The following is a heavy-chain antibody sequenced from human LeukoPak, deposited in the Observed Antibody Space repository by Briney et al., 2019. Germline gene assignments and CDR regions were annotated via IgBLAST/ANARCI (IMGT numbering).Heavy chain of an antibody. CDR1: GFTFSNAW. CDR3: TTGAFWSGYSSFDY. J-gene: IGHJ4*02. V-gene: IGHV3-15*01. Sequence: GGSLRLSCAASGFTFSNAWMSWVRQAPGKGLEWVSRIKSKTDGGTTDYAAPVKGRFTISRDDSKNTLYLQMNSLKTEDTAVYYCTTGAFWSGYSSFDYWGQGTLVTVSS. CDR2: IKSKTDGGTT. D-gene: IGHD3-3*01.